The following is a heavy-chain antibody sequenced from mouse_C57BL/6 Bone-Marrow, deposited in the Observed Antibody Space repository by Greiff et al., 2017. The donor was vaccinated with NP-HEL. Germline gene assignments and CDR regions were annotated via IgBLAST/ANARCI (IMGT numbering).Heavy chain of an antibody. CDR3: GRWGLRRGWYFDV. CDR2: IYPRDGST. D-gene: IGHD2-4*01. Sequence: VQLQQSDAELVKPGASVKISCKVSGYTFTDHTIHWMKQRPEQGLEWIGYIYPRDGSTKYNEKFKGKATLTADKSSSTAYRQLNSLTSEDSAVYFCGRWGLRRGWYFDVWGTGTTVTVSS. CDR1: GYTFTDHT. J-gene: IGHJ1*03. V-gene: IGHV1-78*01.